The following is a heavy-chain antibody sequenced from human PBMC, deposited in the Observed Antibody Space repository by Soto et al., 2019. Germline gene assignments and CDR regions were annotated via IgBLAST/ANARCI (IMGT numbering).Heavy chain of an antibody. CDR1: GGTFSSYT. D-gene: IGHD1-1*01. V-gene: IGHV1-69*02. J-gene: IGHJ4*02. CDR3: ARSAATEPPNFDY. CDR2: IIPILGIA. Sequence: QVQLVQSGAEVKKPGSSVKVSCKASGGTFSSYTISWVRQAPGQGLEWMGRIIPILGIANYAQKFQGRVTITAVKSTSTAYMELSSLRSEDTAVYYCARSAATEPPNFDYWGQGTLVTVSS.